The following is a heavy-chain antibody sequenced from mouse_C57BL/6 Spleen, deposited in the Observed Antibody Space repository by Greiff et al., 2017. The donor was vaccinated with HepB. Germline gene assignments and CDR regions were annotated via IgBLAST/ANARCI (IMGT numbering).Heavy chain of an antibody. V-gene: IGHV1-50*01. CDR3: ARSGPKGYFDV. Sequence: QVHVKQSGAELVKPGASVKLSCKASGYTFTSYWMQWVKQRPGQGLEWIGEIDPSDSYTNYNQKFKGKATLTVDTSSSTAYMQRSSLTSEASAVYYCARSGPKGYFDVWGTGTTVTVSS. CDR2: IDPSDSYT. J-gene: IGHJ1*03. D-gene: IGHD3-1*01. CDR1: GYTFTSYW.